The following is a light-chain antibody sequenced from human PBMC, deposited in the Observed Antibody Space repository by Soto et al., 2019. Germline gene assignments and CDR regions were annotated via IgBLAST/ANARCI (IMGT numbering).Light chain of an antibody. V-gene: IGLV1-40*01. CDR3: QSYDTSLSGVI. CDR2: ADN. CDR1: SSNIGAGYD. Sequence: QSVLTQTPSVSGAPGQKITMSCTGSSSNIGAGYDVHWYQQIPGAAPRLLIYADNSRPSGVPDRFSASKSGTSASLAITGLQGEDEANYYCQSYDTSLSGVIFGAGTKLTVL. J-gene: IGLJ2*01.